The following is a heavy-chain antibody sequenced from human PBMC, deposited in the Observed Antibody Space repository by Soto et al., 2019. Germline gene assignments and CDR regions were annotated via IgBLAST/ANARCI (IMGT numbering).Heavy chain of an antibody. CDR1: CGYFKSGSYY. V-gene: IGHV4-61*01. D-gene: IGHD3-3*01. Sequence: SETLSLTCTVSCGYFKSGSYYWSRIRQPPGKGLEGIGYVYRTGRTDYNPSLNSRVSISMDTYKNQFSLDLDSVTPADTAVYFCARDFDYFDSRGEGTLVTAPQ. CDR3: ARDFDYFDS. CDR2: VYRTGRT. J-gene: IGHJ4*02.